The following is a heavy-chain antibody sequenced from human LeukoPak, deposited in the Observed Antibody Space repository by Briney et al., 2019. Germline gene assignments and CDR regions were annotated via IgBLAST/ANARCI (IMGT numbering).Heavy chain of an antibody. Sequence: GGSLRLSCAASGFTFSSYSMNWVRQAPGKGLEWVSSISSSSSYIHYADSVKGRFTISRDNAKNSLYLQMNSLRAEDTAVYYCARTRGYSDAFDIWGQGTMVTVSS. V-gene: IGHV3-21*01. CDR3: ARTRGYSDAFDI. CDR2: ISSSSSYI. CDR1: GFTFSSYS. J-gene: IGHJ3*02. D-gene: IGHD5-18*01.